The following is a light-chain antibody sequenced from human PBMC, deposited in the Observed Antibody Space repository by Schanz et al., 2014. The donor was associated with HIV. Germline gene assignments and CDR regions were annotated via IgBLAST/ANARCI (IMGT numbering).Light chain of an antibody. Sequence: QSALTQPASVSGSPGQSINISCTGTSSDVGGYNYVSWYQQHPGKAPKLMIYDVSNRPSGVSNRFSGSKSGNTASLTISGLQADDDADYYCSSYTSTSTWVFGGGTKLTVL. CDR1: SSDVGGYNY. CDR2: DVS. J-gene: IGLJ3*02. CDR3: SSYTSTSTWV. V-gene: IGLV2-14*01.